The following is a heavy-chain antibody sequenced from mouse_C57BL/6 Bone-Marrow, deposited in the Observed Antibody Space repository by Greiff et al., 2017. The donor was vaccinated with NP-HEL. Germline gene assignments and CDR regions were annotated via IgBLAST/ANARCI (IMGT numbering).Heavy chain of an antibody. J-gene: IGHJ3*01. V-gene: IGHV1-81*01. CDR2: IYPRSGNT. D-gene: IGHD2-3*01. CDR3: ARRDYDGYYGFAWFAY. CDR1: GYTFTSYG. Sequence: QVQLQQSGAELARPGASVKLSCKASGYTFTSYGISWVKQRTGQGLEWIGEIYPRSGNTYYNEKFKGKATLTADKSSSTAYMELRSLTSEDSAVYFCARRDYDGYYGFAWFAYWGQGTLVTVSA.